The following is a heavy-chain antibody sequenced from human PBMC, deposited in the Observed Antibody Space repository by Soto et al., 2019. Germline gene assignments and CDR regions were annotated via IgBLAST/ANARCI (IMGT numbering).Heavy chain of an antibody. Sequence: PVGSLRLSCAASGFTFRNFGLYWVLQAPGKGLEWVAVISYDGTKKYYAESVKGRFSISRDNSKNTLYLQMNSLRVEDTAVYYCEKDLTVPGTFYYNYYGMDVWGRGTTVTVSS. V-gene: IGHV3-30*18. CDR1: GFTFRNFG. CDR3: EKDLTVPGTFYYNYYGMDV. J-gene: IGHJ6*02. CDR2: ISYDGTKK. D-gene: IGHD6-19*01.